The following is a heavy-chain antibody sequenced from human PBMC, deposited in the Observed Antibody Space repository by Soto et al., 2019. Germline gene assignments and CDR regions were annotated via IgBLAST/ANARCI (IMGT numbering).Heavy chain of an antibody. V-gene: IGHV3-30-3*01. CDR1: GFTFSSYA. CDR2: ISFDGTNK. D-gene: IGHD2-2*01. J-gene: IGHJ6*02. Sequence: GGSLRLSCAVSGFTFSSYAMHWVRQTPGKGLEWVAVISFDGTNKYYADSVKGRFTISRDNPKNTLHLQMNSLRAEDAAVYYCAREYCSSTSCYVTYYYYYGMDVWGQGTTVTVSS. CDR3: AREYCSSTSCYVTYYYYYGMDV.